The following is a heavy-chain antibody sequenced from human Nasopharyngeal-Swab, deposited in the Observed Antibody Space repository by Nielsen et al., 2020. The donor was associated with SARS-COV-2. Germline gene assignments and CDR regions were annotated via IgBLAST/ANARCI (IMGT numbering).Heavy chain of an antibody. V-gene: IGHV4-34*01. CDR1: GGSFSADH. CDR3: ARGLSGIVPSPILGLGPYYYYYMDV. J-gene: IGHJ6*03. D-gene: IGHD2-15*01. CDR2: INHSGST. Sequence: SETLSLTCAVYGGSFSADHWGWIRQPPGRGLEWIGEINHSGSTNYNPSLKSRVTISVDPSKNQFSLRLSSVTAADTAVYYCARGLSGIVPSPILGLGPYYYYYMDVWGKGATVTVSS.